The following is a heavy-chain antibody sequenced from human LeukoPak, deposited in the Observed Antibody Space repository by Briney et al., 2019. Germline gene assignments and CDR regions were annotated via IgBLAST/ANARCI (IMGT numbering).Heavy chain of an antibody. CDR2: IKQDGSEE. D-gene: IGHD1-26*01. V-gene: IGHV3-7*01. CDR1: GFSFSSYW. J-gene: IGHJ4*02. Sequence: GGSLRLSCAASGFSFSSYWMDWVRQAPGKGLEWVGNIKQDGSEENYADSVKGRFTISRDNSKNTLDLQMNSLRAENTAVYYCAKDGSSYSGSYFDYWGQGTLVTVSS. CDR3: AKDGSSYSGSYFDY.